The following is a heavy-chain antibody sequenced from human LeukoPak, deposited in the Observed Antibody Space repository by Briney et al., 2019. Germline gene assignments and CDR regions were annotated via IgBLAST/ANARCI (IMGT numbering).Heavy chain of an antibody. Sequence: GGSLRLSCAASGFAFSDHYMSWIRQAPGKGLEWVSYISGSSSYTDYTDSVRGRFTISRDNAKNSLYLQMNSLRAEDTAVYYCVRDEATFYFDYWGQGTLVTVS. CDR1: GFAFSDHY. CDR2: ISGSSSYT. V-gene: IGHV3-11*06. CDR3: VRDEATFYFDY. J-gene: IGHJ4*02.